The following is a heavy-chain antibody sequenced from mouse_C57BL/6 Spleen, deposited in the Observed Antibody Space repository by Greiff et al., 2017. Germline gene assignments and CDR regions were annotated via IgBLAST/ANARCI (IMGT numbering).Heavy chain of an antibody. CDR3: ARLYSNFWYFDV. V-gene: IGHV14-2*01. CDR1: GFNIKDYY. Sequence: EVQLQQSGAELVKPGASVKLSCTASGFNIKDYYMHWVKQRTEQGLEWIGRIDPEDGDTKYAAKFQGKATITADTSSNTAYLQLSSLTSEDTAVYYCARLYSNFWYFDVWGTGTTVTVSS. CDR2: IDPEDGDT. J-gene: IGHJ1*03. D-gene: IGHD2-5*01.